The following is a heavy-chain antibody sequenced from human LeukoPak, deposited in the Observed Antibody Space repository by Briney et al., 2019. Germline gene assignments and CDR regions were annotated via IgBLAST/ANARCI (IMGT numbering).Heavy chain of an antibody. CDR1: GYTFTGYY. CDR2: INPNSGGT. CDR3: ARVNIVATRFDY. Sequence: GASVKVSCKASGYTFTGYYMHWVRQAPGQGLEWMGWINPNSGGTNYAQTFQGRVTMTRDTSISTAYMELSRLRSDDTAVYYCARVNIVATRFDYWGQGTLVTVSS. D-gene: IGHD5-12*01. J-gene: IGHJ4*02. V-gene: IGHV1-2*02.